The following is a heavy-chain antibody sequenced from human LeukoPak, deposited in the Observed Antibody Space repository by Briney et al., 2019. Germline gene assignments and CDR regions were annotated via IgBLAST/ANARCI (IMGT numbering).Heavy chain of an antibody. D-gene: IGHD4-17*01. CDR3: ARAPTVTTPPLGY. V-gene: IGHV3-53*05. CDR1: GFTVSSNY. J-gene: IGHJ4*02. CDR2: IYSGGST. Sequence: GGSLRLSCAASGFTVSSNYMSWVRQAPGKGLEWVSVIYSGGSTYYADSVKGRFTISRDNSKNTLYLQMNSLRAEDTAVYYCARAPTVTTPPLGYWGQGTLVTVSS.